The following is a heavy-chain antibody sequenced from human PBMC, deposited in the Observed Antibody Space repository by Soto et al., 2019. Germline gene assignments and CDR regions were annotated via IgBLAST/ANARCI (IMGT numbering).Heavy chain of an antibody. J-gene: IGHJ5*02. CDR1: NCPNNNFY. D-gene: IGHD6-13*01. Sequence: VQLQESGPGLGEPSETLSLNCTGSNCPNNNFYWDWIRPSARKGLEWIGRIHGSGSATYNPSLRSRVTMSVDTSKNQFSLKVNSVTGADTAVYYCARSSHKESWFDPWGQGTLVTVSS. CDR2: IHGSGSA. CDR3: ARSSHKESWFDP. V-gene: IGHV4-4*07.